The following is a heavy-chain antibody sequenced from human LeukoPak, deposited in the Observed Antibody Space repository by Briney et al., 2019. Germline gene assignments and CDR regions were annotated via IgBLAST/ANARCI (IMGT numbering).Heavy chain of an antibody. CDR1: GFTFSDYY. CDR2: ISSSGSTI. CDR3: ASPKSNWNFFSGDY. V-gene: IGHV3-11*01. J-gene: IGHJ4*02. D-gene: IGHD1-7*01. Sequence: GGSLRLSCAASGFTFSDYYMSWIRQAPGKGLEWVSYISSSGSTIYYADSVKGRFTISRGNAKNSLYLQMNSLRAEDTAVYYCASPKSNWNFFSGDYWGQGTLVTVSS.